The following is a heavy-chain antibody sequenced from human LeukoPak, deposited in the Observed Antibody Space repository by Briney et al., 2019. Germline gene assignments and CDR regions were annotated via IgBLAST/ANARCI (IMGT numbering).Heavy chain of an antibody. CDR1: GYSFTSYW. Sequence: GESLKISCKGSGYSFTSYWIGWVRQMPGKGLEWMGIIYPGDSDTRYSPSFQGQVTISADKSISTAYLQWSSLKASDTAMYYRARRGGYCSSTSCYAADAFDIWGQGTMVTVSS. CDR2: IYPGDSDT. D-gene: IGHD2-2*01. J-gene: IGHJ3*02. V-gene: IGHV5-51*01. CDR3: ARRGGYCSSTSCYAADAFDI.